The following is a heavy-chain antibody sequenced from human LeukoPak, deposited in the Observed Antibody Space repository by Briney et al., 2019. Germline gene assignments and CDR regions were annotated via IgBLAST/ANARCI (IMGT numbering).Heavy chain of an antibody. J-gene: IGHJ6*03. V-gene: IGHV5-51*01. Sequence: GESLKISCRGPGYSFTSYWIGWVRQMPGKGLEGMGSIYPGDSDTRYSTSFQGQVNISADKSISTAYLQWSSLKASYTAMYYCAGLGAYSYYYMDVWGKGTTVTVSS. CDR3: AGLGAYSYYYMDV. CDR1: GYSFTSYW. D-gene: IGHD1-26*01. CDR2: IYPGDSDT.